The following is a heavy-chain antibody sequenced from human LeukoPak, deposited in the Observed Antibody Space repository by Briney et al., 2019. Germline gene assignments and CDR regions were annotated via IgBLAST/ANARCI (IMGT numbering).Heavy chain of an antibody. J-gene: IGHJ4*02. Sequence: ASVKVSCKASGYTFTSYGISWVRQAPGQGLEWMGWISAYNGNTNYAQKLQGRVTMTTDTSTSTAYMELRSLRSDDTAVYYCARDQFGEPAPYYFDYWGQGTLVTVSS. V-gene: IGHV1-18*01. CDR1: GYTFTSYG. CDR3: ARDQFGEPAPYYFDY. D-gene: IGHD3-10*01. CDR2: ISAYNGNT.